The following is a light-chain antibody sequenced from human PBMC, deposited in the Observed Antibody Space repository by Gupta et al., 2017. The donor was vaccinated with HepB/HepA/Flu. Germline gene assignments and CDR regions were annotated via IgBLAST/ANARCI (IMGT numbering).Light chain of an antibody. V-gene: IGKV1-39*01. Sequence: DLQMTQSPSSLSASVGDRVTITCRASQSISSYLNWYQQKPGKAPKLLIYAASSLQSGVPSRISGSGSGTDFTLTISSLQPEDFATYYCQQSYSTPYTFGQGTKVEIK. CDR1: QSISSY. J-gene: IGKJ2*01. CDR3: QQSYSTPYT. CDR2: AAS.